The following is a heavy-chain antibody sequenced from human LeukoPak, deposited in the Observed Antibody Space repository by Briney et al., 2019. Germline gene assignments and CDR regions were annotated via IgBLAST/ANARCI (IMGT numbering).Heavy chain of an antibody. J-gene: IGHJ5*02. V-gene: IGHV4-39*01. Sequence: PSETLSLTCTVSGGSISSSSYYWGWIRQPPGKGLEWIGSIYYSGSTYYNPSLKSRVTISVDTSKNQFSLKPSSVTAADTAVYYCARHVSIAAGTSEMFDPWGQGTLVTVSS. CDR2: IYYSGST. CDR3: ARHVSIAAGTSEMFDP. D-gene: IGHD6-6*01. CDR1: GGSISSSSYY.